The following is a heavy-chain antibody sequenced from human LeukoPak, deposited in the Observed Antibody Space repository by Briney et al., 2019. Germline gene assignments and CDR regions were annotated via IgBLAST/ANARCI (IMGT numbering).Heavy chain of an antibody. CDR2: IIPILGIA. CDR3: ACRGGKGAFDY. CDR1: GGTFSSYA. Sequence: ASVKVSCKASGGTFSSYAISWVRQAPGQGLEWMGRIIPILGIANYAQKFQGRVTITADKSTSTAYMELSSLRSEGTAVYYCACRGGKGAFDYWGQGTLVTVSS. D-gene: IGHD2-15*01. V-gene: IGHV1-69*04. J-gene: IGHJ4*02.